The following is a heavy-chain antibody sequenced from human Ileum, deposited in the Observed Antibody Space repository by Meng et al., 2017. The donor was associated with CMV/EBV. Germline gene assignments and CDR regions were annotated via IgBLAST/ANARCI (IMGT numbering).Heavy chain of an antibody. CDR2: IWHDGSNK. V-gene: IGHV3-33*06. J-gene: IGHJ4*02. Sequence: GGSLRLSCAASGFTFSNYGMHWVRQAPGKGLEWVALIWHDGSNKYYADSVKGRFTISRDNSENTLYLQMNSLGAEDTAVYYCAKDSVNYAMDYWGQGTLVTVSS. CDR1: GFTFSNYG. CDR3: AKDSVNYAMDY. D-gene: IGHD1-26*01.